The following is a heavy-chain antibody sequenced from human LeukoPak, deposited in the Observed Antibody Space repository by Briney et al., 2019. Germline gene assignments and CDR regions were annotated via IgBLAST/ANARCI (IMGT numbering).Heavy chain of an antibody. Sequence: PSETLSLTCAVSGYSISSGYYWSWIRQPPGKGLEWIGYIYYSGSTNYNPSLKSRVTISVDTSKNQFSLKLSSVTAADTAVYYCARDSTRGPNNWFGPWGQGTLVTVSS. D-gene: IGHD1-1*01. V-gene: IGHV4-61*01. CDR3: ARDSTRGPNNWFGP. CDR2: IYYSGST. CDR1: GYSISSGYY. J-gene: IGHJ5*02.